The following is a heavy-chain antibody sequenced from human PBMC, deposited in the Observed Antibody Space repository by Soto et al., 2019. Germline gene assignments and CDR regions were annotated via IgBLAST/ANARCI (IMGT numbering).Heavy chain of an antibody. CDR2: IYYSGST. Sequence: SETLSLTCTVSGGSISSGGYYWSWIRQHPGKGLEWIGYIYYSGSTYYNPSLKSRVTISVDTSKNQFSLKLSSATAADTAVYYCARVPLRPLGSSGGMDVWGQGTTVTVSS. J-gene: IGHJ6*02. CDR1: GGSISSGGYY. CDR3: ARVPLRPLGSSGGMDV. V-gene: IGHV4-31*03. D-gene: IGHD3-3*01.